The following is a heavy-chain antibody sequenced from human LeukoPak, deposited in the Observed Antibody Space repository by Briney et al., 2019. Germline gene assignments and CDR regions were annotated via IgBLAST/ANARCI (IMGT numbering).Heavy chain of an antibody. Sequence: GGSLRLSCAAPGFTFSDYYMSWIRQAPGKGLEWVSYISSSSSYTNYADSVKGRFTISRDNAKNSLYLQMNSLRAEDTAVYYCARDYGDYVGGNWFDPWGQGTLVTVSS. V-gene: IGHV3-11*06. D-gene: IGHD4-17*01. CDR3: ARDYGDYVGGNWFDP. CDR2: ISSSSSYT. CDR1: GFTFSDYY. J-gene: IGHJ5*02.